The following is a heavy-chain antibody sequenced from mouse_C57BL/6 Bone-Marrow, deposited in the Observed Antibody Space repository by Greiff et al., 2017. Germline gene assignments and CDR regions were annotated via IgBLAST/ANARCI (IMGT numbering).Heavy chain of an antibody. J-gene: IGHJ4*01. D-gene: IGHD1-1*01. CDR2: INSDGGST. V-gene: IGHV5-2*01. CDR1: EYEFPSHD. CDR3: ARLYYYGSSYAMDY. Sequence: EVQRVESGGGLVQPGESLKLSCESNEYEFPSHDMSWVRKTPEKRLELVAAINSDGGSTYYPDTMERRFIISRDNTKKTLYLQMSSLRSEDTAVYYCARLYYYGSSYAMDYWGQGTSVTVSS.